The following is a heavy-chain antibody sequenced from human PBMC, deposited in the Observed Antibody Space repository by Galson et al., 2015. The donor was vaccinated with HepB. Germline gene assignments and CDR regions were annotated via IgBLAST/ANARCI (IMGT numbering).Heavy chain of an antibody. V-gene: IGHV3-11*06. CDR2: ISSSSSYT. Sequence: SLRLSCAASGFTFSDYYMSWIRQAPGKGLEWVSYISSSSSYTNCADSVKGRFTISRDNAKNSLYLQMNSLRAEDTAVYYCARDGFSSRTLDYWGQGTLVTVSS. CDR3: ARDGFSSRTLDY. J-gene: IGHJ4*02. CDR1: GFTFSDYY. D-gene: IGHD6-13*01.